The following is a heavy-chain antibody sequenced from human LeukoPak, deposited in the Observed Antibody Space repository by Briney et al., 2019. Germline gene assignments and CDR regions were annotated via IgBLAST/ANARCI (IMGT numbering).Heavy chain of an antibody. V-gene: IGHV1-18*01. CDR2: ISAYNGNT. D-gene: IGHD2-8*01. CDR3: ARDLVLMVYAQTNLRFDP. CDR1: GYTFTSYG. J-gene: IGHJ5*02. Sequence: ASVKVSCKASGYTFTSYGISWVRQAPGQGLEWMGWISAYNGNTNYAQKLQGRVTMTTDTSTSTAYMELRSLRSDDTAVYYCARDLVLMVYAQTNLRFDPWGQGTLVTVSS.